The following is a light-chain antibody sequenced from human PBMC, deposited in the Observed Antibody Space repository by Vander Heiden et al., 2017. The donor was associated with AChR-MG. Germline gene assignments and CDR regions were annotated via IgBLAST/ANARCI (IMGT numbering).Light chain of an antibody. CDR2: DAS. CDR3: QQFNSYPLIT. Sequence: AIQLTQSPSSLSASVGDRVTITCRASQGISSALAWYQQKPGKAPKLLIYDASSLESGVPSKFSGSGSGTDFTLTISRLQPEDFATYYCQQFNSYPLITCGQGTRLEIK. CDR1: QGISSA. J-gene: IGKJ5*01. V-gene: IGKV1-13*02.